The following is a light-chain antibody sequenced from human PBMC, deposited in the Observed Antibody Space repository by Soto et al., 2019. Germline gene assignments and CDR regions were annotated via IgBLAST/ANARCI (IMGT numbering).Light chain of an antibody. J-gene: IGKJ2*01. CDR2: GAS. CDR1: QSVTNDY. Sequence: EIVLTQSPDNLSLSPGDRATLSCRASQSVTNDYLAWYQHKPGQAPRLLIYGASTRATGIPDRFSGSVSGTEFTLTISRLEPEDFAVYYCQHYGNSPPMYTFGQGTKLEIK. V-gene: IGKV3-20*01. CDR3: QHYGNSPPMYT.